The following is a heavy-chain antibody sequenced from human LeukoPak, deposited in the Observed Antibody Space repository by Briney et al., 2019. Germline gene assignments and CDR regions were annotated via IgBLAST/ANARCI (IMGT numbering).Heavy chain of an antibody. Sequence: SETLSLTCAVYGGSFSGYYWSWIRQPPGKGLDWIGEINHSGSTNYNPSLKSRVTISVDTSKNQFSLKLSSVTAADTAVYYCARGSPYDYVWGSYRPWYFDYWGQGTLVTVSS. CDR1: GGSFSGYY. V-gene: IGHV4-34*01. CDR3: ARGSPYDYVWGSYRPWYFDY. J-gene: IGHJ4*02. D-gene: IGHD3-16*02. CDR2: INHSGST.